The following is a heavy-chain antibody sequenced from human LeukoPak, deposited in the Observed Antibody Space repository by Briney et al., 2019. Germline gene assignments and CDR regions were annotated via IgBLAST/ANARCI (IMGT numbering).Heavy chain of an antibody. V-gene: IGHV3-30*18. CDR1: GFTFSSYG. CDR3: AKQYY. CDR2: ISYDGSNK. J-gene: IGHJ4*02. Sequence: GRSLRLSCAASGFTFSSYGMHWVLQAPGKGLEWVAVISYDGSNKYYADSVKGRFTISRDNSKNTLYLQMNSLRAEDTAVYYCAKQYYWGQGTLVTVSS.